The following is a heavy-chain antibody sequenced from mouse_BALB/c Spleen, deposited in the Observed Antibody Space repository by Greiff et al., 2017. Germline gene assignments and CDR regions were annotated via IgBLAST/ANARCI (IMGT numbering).Heavy chain of an antibody. CDR2: INPGSGGT. Sequence: VQLQQSGAELVRPGTSVKVSCKASGYAFTNYLIEWVKQRPGQGLEWIGVINPGSGGTNYNEKFKGKATLTADKSSSTAYMQLSSLTSDDSAVYFCARYYYGSRGNYAMDYWGQGTSVTVSS. CDR3: ARYYYGSRGNYAMDY. J-gene: IGHJ4*01. D-gene: IGHD1-1*01. CDR1: GYAFTNYL. V-gene: IGHV1-54*01.